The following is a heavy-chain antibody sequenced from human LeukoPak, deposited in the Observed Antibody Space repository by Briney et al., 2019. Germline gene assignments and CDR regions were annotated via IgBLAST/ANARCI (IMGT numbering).Heavy chain of an antibody. D-gene: IGHD2-15*01. V-gene: IGHV1-69*13. CDR1: GGTFSSYA. CDR2: IIPIFGTA. J-gene: IGHJ6*04. Sequence: SVKVSCKASGGTFSSYAISWVRQAPGQGLEWMGGIIPIFGTANYAQKFQGRVTITADESTSTAYMELSSLRSEDTAVYYCARENCSGGSCYSAGYYYYGMDVWGKGTMVTVSS. CDR3: ARENCSGGSCYSAGYYYYGMDV.